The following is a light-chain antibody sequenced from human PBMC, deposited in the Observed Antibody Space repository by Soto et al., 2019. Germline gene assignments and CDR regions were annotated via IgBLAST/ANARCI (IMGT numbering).Light chain of an antibody. CDR2: DAS. Sequence: LTQSPSFLSLSPGERATLSCRASQGISNYLAWYQQKPGQAPRLLVYDASNRATGIPARFSGSGSGADFTLTISSLEPEDSAVYYCQQRSNRLTFGGGTKVDIK. CDR3: QQRSNRLT. CDR1: QGISNY. V-gene: IGKV3-11*01. J-gene: IGKJ4*01.